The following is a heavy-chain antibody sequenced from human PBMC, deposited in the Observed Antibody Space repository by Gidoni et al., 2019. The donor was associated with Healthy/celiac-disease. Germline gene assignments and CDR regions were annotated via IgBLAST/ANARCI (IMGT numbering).Heavy chain of an antibody. CDR2: IYSGGST. CDR1: GFTVSSNY. Sequence: EVQLVESGGGLVQPGGSLRLSCAASGFTVSSNYMSWVRQAPGKGLEWVSVIYSGGSTYYADSVKCRFTISRDNSKNTLYLQMNSLRAEDTAVYYCARETKDGAVFDYWGQGTLVTVSS. J-gene: IGHJ4*02. V-gene: IGHV3-66*02. CDR3: ARETKDGAVFDY. D-gene: IGHD2-15*01.